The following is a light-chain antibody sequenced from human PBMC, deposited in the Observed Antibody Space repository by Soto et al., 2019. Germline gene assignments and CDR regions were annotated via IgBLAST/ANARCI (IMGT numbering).Light chain of an antibody. CDR2: AAS. CDR3: QKYHRAPRT. CDR1: QDISYY. Sequence: DIQMTQYPSSLSASVGDRVTITCRANQDISYYLAWYQQKQGKVPKLLIYAASTLQSGVPSRFSGSGSGTDFTLTISSLQSEDIATYYCQKYHRAPRTSGQGTKV. J-gene: IGKJ1*01. V-gene: IGKV1-27*01.